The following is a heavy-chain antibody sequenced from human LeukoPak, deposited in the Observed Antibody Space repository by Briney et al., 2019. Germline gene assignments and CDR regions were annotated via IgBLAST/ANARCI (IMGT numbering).Heavy chain of an antibody. Sequence: PGGSLRLSCAASGFTFSSYWMNWARQAPGKGLEWVASTNHNGNVNYYVDSVKGRFTISRDNAKNSLYLQMSNLRAEDTAVYFCARGGGLDVWAQGATVTVSS. J-gene: IGHJ6*02. CDR2: TNHNGNVN. CDR3: ARGGGLDV. V-gene: IGHV3-7*03. D-gene: IGHD3-16*01. CDR1: GFTFSSYW.